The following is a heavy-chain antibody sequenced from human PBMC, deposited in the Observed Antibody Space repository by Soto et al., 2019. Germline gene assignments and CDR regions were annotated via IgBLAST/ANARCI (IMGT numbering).Heavy chain of an antibody. D-gene: IGHD6-19*01. Sequence: QVQLVESGGGVVQPGRSLRLSCAASGFTFSSYGMHWVRQAPGKGLEWVAVIWYDGSNKYYADSVKGRFTISRDNSKNTRYLQMNSLRAEDTAVYYCARSGSSGWYAIDYWGQGTLVTVSS. V-gene: IGHV3-33*01. J-gene: IGHJ4*02. CDR2: IWYDGSNK. CDR3: ARSGSSGWYAIDY. CDR1: GFTFSSYG.